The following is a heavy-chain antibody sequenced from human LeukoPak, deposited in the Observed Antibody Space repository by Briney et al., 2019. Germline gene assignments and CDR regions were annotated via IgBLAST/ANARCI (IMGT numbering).Heavy chain of an antibody. J-gene: IGHJ5*02. Sequence: PSETLSLTCTVSGGSISKYYWSWIRQPAGKGLEWIGRIYTSGSTNYNPSLKSRVTMSVGTSKNQFSLNLTSVTAADTAVYYCARAALVGATTISLDTWGQGTLVTVSS. D-gene: IGHD1-26*01. CDR1: GGSISKYY. CDR2: IYTSGST. V-gene: IGHV4-4*07. CDR3: ARAALVGATTISLDT.